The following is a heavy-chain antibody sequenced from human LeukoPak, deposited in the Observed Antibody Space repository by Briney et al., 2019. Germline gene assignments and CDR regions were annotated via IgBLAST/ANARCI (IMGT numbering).Heavy chain of an antibody. D-gene: IGHD3-10*01. J-gene: IGHJ4*02. CDR3: ARLGDYYGSGSYFDY. CDR2: IYHSGST. Sequence: TTSQTLSLTCAVSGGSISSGGYSWSWIRQPPGKGLEWIGYIYHSGSTNYNPSLKSRVTISVDTSKNQFSLKLSSVTAADTAVYYCARLGDYYGSGSYFDYWGQGTLVTVSS. V-gene: IGHV4-30-2*01. CDR1: GGSISSGGYS.